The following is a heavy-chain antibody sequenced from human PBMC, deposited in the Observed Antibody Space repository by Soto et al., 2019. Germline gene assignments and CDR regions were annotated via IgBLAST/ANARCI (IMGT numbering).Heavy chain of an antibody. CDR3: ARDRGGGIAVAGHYYYYGMDV. CDR2: ISYDGSNK. CDR1: GFTFSSYA. V-gene: IGHV3-30-3*01. D-gene: IGHD6-19*01. J-gene: IGHJ6*02. Sequence: QVQLVESGGGVVQPGRSLRLSCAASGFTFSSYAMHWVRQAPGKGLEWVAVISYDGSNKYYADSVKGRFTISRDNSKNPLYLQMNSLRAEDTAVYYCARDRGGGIAVAGHYYYYGMDVWGQGTTVTVSS.